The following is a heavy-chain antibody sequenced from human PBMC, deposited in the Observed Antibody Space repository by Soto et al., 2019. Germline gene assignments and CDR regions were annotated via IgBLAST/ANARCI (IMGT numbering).Heavy chain of an antibody. D-gene: IGHD1-26*01. CDR3: ARRPGSHRTNDY. CDR1: GFTFSDHL. V-gene: IGHV3-72*01. Sequence: EVQLVESGGGLVQPGGSLRLSCAVSGFTFSDHLMDWVRQAPGKTLEWVGRIRTKANSYTTESAASVKGRFTISRDDSMNSSLLQMNSLNTEDTAVYYCARRPGSHRTNDYLGQGTLVTVSS. J-gene: IGHJ4*02. CDR2: IRTKANSYTT.